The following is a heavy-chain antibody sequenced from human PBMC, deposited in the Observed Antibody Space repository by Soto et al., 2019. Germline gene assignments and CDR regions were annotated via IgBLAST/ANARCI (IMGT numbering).Heavy chain of an antibody. V-gene: IGHV4-61*01. CDR3: ARVGWEDDSSGSFDY. CDR2: IYYTGST. J-gene: IGHJ4*02. D-gene: IGHD3-22*01. Sequence: QVQLQESGPGLVKPSETLSLTCTVSGGSVSSGSYYWSWIRQPPGKGLEWIGYIYYTGSTNYTPTPKSRVTISVDTSQNQFSLNLSSVTGADTAVYYCARVGWEDDSSGSFDYWGQGTLVTVSS. CDR1: GGSVSSGSYY.